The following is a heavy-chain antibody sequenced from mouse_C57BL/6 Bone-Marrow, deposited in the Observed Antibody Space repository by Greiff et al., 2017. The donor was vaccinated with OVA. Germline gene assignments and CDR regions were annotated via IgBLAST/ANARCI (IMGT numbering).Heavy chain of an antibody. D-gene: IGHD1-1*01. CDR1: GFSLTSYG. CDR2: IWSGGST. Sequence: QVQLKESGPGLVQPSQSLSITCTVSGFSLTSYGVHWVRQSPGKGLEWLGVIWSGGSTDYNAAFISRLSISKDNSKSQVFFKMNSLQADDTAIYYCARTLHYYGSSSWFAYWGQGTLVTVSA. V-gene: IGHV2-2*01. CDR3: ARTLHYYGSSSWFAY. J-gene: IGHJ3*01.